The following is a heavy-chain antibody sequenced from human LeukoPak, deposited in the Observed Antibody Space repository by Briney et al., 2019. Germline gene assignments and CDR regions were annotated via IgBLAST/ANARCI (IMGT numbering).Heavy chain of an antibody. Sequence: PGGSLRLSCAASGFTFSSYAMSWVRQAPGKGLEWVAVISYDGSNKYYADSVKGRFTISRDNSKNTLYLQMNSLRAEDTAVYYCAKLIGRSAGSGSYERLFWGQGTLVTVSS. CDR2: ISYDGSNK. V-gene: IGHV3-30*18. CDR1: GFTFSSYA. CDR3: AKLIGRSAGSGSYERLF. J-gene: IGHJ4*02. D-gene: IGHD3-10*01.